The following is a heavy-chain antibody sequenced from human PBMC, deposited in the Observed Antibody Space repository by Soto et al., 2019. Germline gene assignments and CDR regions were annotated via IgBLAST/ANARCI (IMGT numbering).Heavy chain of an antibody. D-gene: IGHD6-19*01. J-gene: IGHJ5*02. CDR1: GFTFSSYG. V-gene: IGHV3-33*01. CDR3: ARDWWRGVAVAGTSWFDP. CDR2: IWYDGSNK. Sequence: GGSLRLSCAASGFTFSSYGMHWVRQAPGKGLEWVAVIWYDGSNKYYADSVKGRFTISRDNSKNTLYLQMNSLRAEDTAVYYCARDWWRGVAVAGTSWFDPWGQGTLVTVSS.